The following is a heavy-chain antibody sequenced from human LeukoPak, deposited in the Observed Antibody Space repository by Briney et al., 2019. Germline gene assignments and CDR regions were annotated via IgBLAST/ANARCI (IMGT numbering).Heavy chain of an antibody. V-gene: IGHV4-34*01. D-gene: IGHD6-19*01. CDR2: INHSGST. J-gene: IGHJ6*02. CDR1: GGSFNGYY. Sequence: SETLSLTCAVYGGSFNGYYWSWIRQPPGKGLEWIGEINHSGSTNYNPSLKSRVTISVDTSKNQFSLKLSSVTAADTAVYYCARGRDSSGWYERYYYYGMDVWGQGTTVTVSS. CDR3: ARGRDSSGWYERYYYYGMDV.